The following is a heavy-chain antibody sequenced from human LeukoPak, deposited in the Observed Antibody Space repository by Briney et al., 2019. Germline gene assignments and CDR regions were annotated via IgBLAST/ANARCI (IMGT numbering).Heavy chain of an antibody. CDR1: GGSFSGYY. CDR3: ARRPLGFDY. J-gene: IGHJ4*02. CDR2: INHSGST. Sequence: SETLSLTCAVYGGSFSGYYWSWIRQPPGKGLEWIGEINHSGSTNYNPSLKSRVTISVDTSKNQFSLKLSSVTAADTAVYYCARRPLGFDYWGQGTLVIVSS. D-gene: IGHD7-27*01. V-gene: IGHV4-34*01.